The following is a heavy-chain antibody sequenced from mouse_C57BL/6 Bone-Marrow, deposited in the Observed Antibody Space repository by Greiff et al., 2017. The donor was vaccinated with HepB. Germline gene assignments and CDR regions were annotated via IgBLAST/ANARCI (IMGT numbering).Heavy chain of an antibody. J-gene: IGHJ1*03. D-gene: IGHD1-1*01. CDR3: ARRRYGSSWHWYFDV. Sequence: EVKLEESGPELVKPGASVKISCKASGYSFTGYYMNWVKQSPEKSLEWIGEINPSTGGTTYNQKFKAKATLTVDKSSSTAYMQLKSLTSEDSAVYYCARRRYGSSWHWYFDVWGTGTTVTVSS. CDR2: INPSTGGT. CDR1: GYSFTGYY. V-gene: IGHV1-42*01.